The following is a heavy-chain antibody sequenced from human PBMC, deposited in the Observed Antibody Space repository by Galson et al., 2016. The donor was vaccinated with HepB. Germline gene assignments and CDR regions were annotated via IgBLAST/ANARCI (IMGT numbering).Heavy chain of an antibody. CDR3: ATSLRYFDWDALDI. Sequence: SETLSLTCTVSGGSSGNYYWSWIRQRPGKGLEWIGYIYYNGHTNYNPSLKSRVTISLDTSKNQFSLKLTSVTAADTAVYYFATSLRYFDWDALDIWGQGTLVTVSS. V-gene: IGHV4-59*08. D-gene: IGHD3-9*01. CDR2: IYYNGHT. J-gene: IGHJ3*02. CDR1: GGSSGNYY.